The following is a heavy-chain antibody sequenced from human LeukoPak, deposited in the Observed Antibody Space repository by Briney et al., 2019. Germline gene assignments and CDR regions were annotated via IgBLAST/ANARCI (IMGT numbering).Heavy chain of an antibody. CDR3: ARDRRYSSSWYPSRSFDY. V-gene: IGHV3-66*01. J-gene: IGHJ4*02. Sequence: GGSLRLSCAASGFTVSSNYMSWVRQAPGKGLEWVSVIYSGGSTYYADSVKGRFTISRDNSKNTLYLQMNSLRAEDTAVYYCARDRRYSSSWYPSRSFDYWGQGTLVTVSS. CDR1: GFTVSSNY. D-gene: IGHD6-13*01. CDR2: IYSGGST.